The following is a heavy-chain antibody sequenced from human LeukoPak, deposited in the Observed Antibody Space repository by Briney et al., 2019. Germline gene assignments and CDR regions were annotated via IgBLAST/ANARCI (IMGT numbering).Heavy chain of an antibody. J-gene: IGHJ4*02. CDR2: IIPIFGTA. CDR3: ARTRRDGVDY. V-gene: IGHV1-69*13. Sequence: GASVKVSCKASGGTFSSYAISWVRQAPGQGLEWMGGIIPIFGTANYAQKFQGRVTITADESTSTAHMELSSLRSEDTAVYYCARTRRDGVDYWGQGTLVTVSS. D-gene: IGHD5-24*01. CDR1: GGTFSSYA.